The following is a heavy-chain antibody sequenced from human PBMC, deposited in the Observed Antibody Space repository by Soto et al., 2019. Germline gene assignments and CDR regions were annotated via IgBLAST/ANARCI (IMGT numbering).Heavy chain of an antibody. CDR2: INHSGST. D-gene: IGHD3-10*01. V-gene: IGHV4-34*01. Sequence: PSETLSLTCAVYGGSFSGYYWSWIRQPPGKGLEWIGEINHSGSTNYNPSLKSRVTISVDTSKNQFSLKLSSVTAADTAVYYCDRALPWFGLDYWGQGTLVTVSS. CDR1: GGSFSGYY. CDR3: DRALPWFGLDY. J-gene: IGHJ4*02.